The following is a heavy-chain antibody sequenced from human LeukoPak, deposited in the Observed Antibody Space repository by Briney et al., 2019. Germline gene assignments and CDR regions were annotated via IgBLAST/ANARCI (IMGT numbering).Heavy chain of an antibody. CDR3: AREDIVVVPTDFLPGYFQH. V-gene: IGHV1-46*01. CDR1: GYTFTSYY. Sequence: ASVKVSCKASGYTFTSYYMHWVRQAPGQGLEWMGIINPSGGSTSYAQKFQGRVTMTRDTSTSTVYMELSSLRSEDTAVYYCAREDIVVVPTDFLPGYFQHWGQGTLVTVSS. CDR2: INPSGGST. J-gene: IGHJ1*01. D-gene: IGHD2-2*01.